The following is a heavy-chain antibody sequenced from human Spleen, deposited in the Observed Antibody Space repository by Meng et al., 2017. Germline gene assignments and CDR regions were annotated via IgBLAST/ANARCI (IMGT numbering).Heavy chain of an antibody. CDR1: GFTFDDYA. J-gene: IGHJ6*02. D-gene: IGHD3-22*01. CDR2: ISWNSGSI. Sequence: GGSLRLSCAASGFTFDDYAMHWVRQAPGKGLEWVSGISWNSGSIGYADSVKGRFTISRDNAKNSLYLQMNSLRAEDMALYYCAKEKVSYGMDVWGQGTTVTVSS. V-gene: IGHV3-9*03. CDR3: AKEKVSYGMDV.